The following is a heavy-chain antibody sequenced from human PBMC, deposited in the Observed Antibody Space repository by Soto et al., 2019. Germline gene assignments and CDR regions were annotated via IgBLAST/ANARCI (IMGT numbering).Heavy chain of an antibody. Sequence: SETLSLTCAVSGDSTSSSFWWSWVRQPPGKGLEWIGEIYHTESTVYNPSLKSRVTISVDKSKNQFSLNLDSVTAADTAVYYCARYDFGTFDYWGRGILVTVSS. CDR1: GDSTSSSFW. D-gene: IGHD4-17*01. CDR3: ARYDFGTFDY. J-gene: IGHJ4*02. CDR2: IYHTEST. V-gene: IGHV4-4*02.